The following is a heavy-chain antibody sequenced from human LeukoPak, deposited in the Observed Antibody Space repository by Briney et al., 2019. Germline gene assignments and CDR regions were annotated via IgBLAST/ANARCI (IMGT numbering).Heavy chain of an antibody. J-gene: IGHJ4*02. CDR1: GYTFTGYY. D-gene: IGHD6-13*01. V-gene: IGHV1-2*02. CDR2: INPNSGGT. CDR3: ARARTSSWSTDY. Sequence: VASVKVSCKASGYTFTGYYMHWVPQAPGQGLEWMGWINPNSGGTNYAQKFQGSVTMTRDTSISTAYMELSRLRSDDTAVYYCARARTSSWSTDYWGQGTLVTVSS.